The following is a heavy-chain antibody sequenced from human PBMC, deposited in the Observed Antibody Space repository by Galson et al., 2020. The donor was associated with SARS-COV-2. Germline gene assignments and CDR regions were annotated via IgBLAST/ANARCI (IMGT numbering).Heavy chain of an antibody. CDR3: ARLGGMATTPNTCDYYGMDV. J-gene: IGHJ6*02. Sequence: GGSLRLSCAASGFPFSSYSMIWVRQAPGKGLEWVSSISSGSSYIYYADSVRGRFSMSRDNAKNSLYLQMNSLGVEDTAVYYCARLGGMATTPNTCDYYGMDVWGQGTTVTVSS. CDR1: GFPFSSYS. V-gene: IGHV3-21*01. CDR2: ISSGSSYI. D-gene: IGHD3-16*01.